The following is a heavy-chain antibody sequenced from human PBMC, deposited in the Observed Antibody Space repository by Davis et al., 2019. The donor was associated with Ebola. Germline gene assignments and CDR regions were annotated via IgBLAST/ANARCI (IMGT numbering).Heavy chain of an antibody. J-gene: IGHJ4*02. D-gene: IGHD6-13*01. CDR1: GGSISSGGYY. Sequence: SETLSLTCTVSGGSISSGGYYWSWIRQHPGKGLEWIGYIYYSGSTYYNPSLKSRVTISVDTSKNQFSLKLSSVTAADTAVYYCARANPYSSGWYPTDFDYWGQGTLVTVSS. CDR2: IYYSGST. CDR3: ARANPYSSGWYPTDFDY. V-gene: IGHV4-31*03.